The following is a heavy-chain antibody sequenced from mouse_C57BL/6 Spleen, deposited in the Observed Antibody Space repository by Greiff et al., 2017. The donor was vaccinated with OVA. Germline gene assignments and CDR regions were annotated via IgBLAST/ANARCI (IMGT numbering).Heavy chain of an antibody. D-gene: IGHD3-3*01. CDR1: GYTFTSYW. CDR2: INPSNGGT. V-gene: IGHV1-53*01. CDR3: AREGRDTYYFDD. J-gene: IGHJ2*01. Sequence: VQLQQPGTDLVKPGASVKLSCKASGYTFTSYWMPWVQQRPGQGLEWIGNINPSNGGTNYNEKFKSKATLTVDKSSSTAYMQLSSLTSEDSAVYYCAREGRDTYYFDDWGQGTTLTVSS.